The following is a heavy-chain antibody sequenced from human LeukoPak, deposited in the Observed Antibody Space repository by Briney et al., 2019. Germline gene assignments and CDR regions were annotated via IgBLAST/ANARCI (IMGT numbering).Heavy chain of an antibody. D-gene: IGHD3-22*01. V-gene: IGHV1-18*01. J-gene: IGHJ5*02. CDR1: GYTFTSYG. Sequence: GASVKVSCKASGYTFTSYGISWVRQAPGQGLEWMGWISAYNGNTNYAQKLQGRVTMTTDTSTSTAYMELRSLRSDDTAVYYCARPTDSSGYGWFDPWGQGTLVTVPS. CDR2: ISAYNGNT. CDR3: ARPTDSSGYGWFDP.